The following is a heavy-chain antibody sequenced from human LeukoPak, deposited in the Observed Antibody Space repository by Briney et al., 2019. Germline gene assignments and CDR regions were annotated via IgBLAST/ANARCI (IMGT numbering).Heavy chain of an antibody. V-gene: IGHV3-23*01. Sequence: GGSLRLSCAASGFTFSSYAMSWVRQAPGKGLEWVSLIGGNGVGTYYADSVKGRFTISRDNSKNTVYLQMNSLRAEDTAVYYCAKRNGGNSGAFDYWGQGTLVTVSS. D-gene: IGHD4-23*01. CDR3: AKRNGGNSGAFDY. J-gene: IGHJ4*02. CDR1: GFTFSSYA. CDR2: IGGNGVGT.